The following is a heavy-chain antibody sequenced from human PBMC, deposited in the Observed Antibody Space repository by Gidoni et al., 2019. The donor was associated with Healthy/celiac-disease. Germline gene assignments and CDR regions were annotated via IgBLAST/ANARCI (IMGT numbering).Heavy chain of an antibody. CDR1: GYSFTSYW. V-gene: IGHV5-10-1*03. Sequence: EVQLVQSGAEVKKPGESLRISCKGSGYSFTSYWISWVRQMPGKGLEWMGRIDPSDSYTNNSPSFQGHVTISADKSISTAYLQWSSLKASGTAMYYCARPSGAVAGSYGMDVWGQGTTVTVSS. CDR3: ARPSGAVAGSYGMDV. D-gene: IGHD6-19*01. J-gene: IGHJ6*02. CDR2: IDPSDSYT.